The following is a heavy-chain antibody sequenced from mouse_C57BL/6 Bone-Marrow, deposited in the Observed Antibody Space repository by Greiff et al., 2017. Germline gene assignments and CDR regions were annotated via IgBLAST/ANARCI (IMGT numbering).Heavy chain of an antibody. Sequence: QVQLQQPGAELVKPGASVKMSCKASGYTFTSYWITWVKQRPGQGLEWIGDIYPTSGRTNYNEKFKSKAILTVDTSSTTAYMQLSSLTSEDSAVFCCGRSGQRRRSVDYWGQGTTLTVSS. D-gene: IGHD3-1*01. CDR1: GYTFTSYW. CDR3: GRSGQRRRSVDY. V-gene: IGHV1-55*01. J-gene: IGHJ2*01. CDR2: IYPTSGRT.